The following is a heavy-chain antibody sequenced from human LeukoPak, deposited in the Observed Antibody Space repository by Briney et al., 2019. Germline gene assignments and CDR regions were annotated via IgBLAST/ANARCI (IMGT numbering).Heavy chain of an antibody. CDR3: ANQGGSLTQVGYYMDV. CDR2: IAYDGSSK. Sequence: GGSLRLSCAASGFTFNTYGMHWVRQAPGKGLEWVAAIAYDGSSKYHADSVKGRFTISRDNAKNTLYMQMNSLRAEDTAVDYRANQGGSLTQVGYYMDVWGKGTTVTVSS. D-gene: IGHD1-26*01. CDR1: GFTFNTYG. V-gene: IGHV3-30*18. J-gene: IGHJ6*03.